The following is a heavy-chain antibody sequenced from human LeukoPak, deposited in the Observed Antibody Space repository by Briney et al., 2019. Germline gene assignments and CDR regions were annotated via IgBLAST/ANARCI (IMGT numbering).Heavy chain of an antibody. CDR1: GYTFTTYG. CDR3: ARDLIAVRPGWFDP. V-gene: IGHV1-18*01. CDR2: ISAYNGNT. Sequence: EASVKVSCKASGYTFTTYGISWVRQAPGQGLEWIGWISAYNGNTNYAQQFQGRVTMTTDTSISTAYMELRSLRSDDTAVYYCARDLIAVRPGWFDPWGQGSLVTVSS. D-gene: IGHD6-6*01. J-gene: IGHJ5*02.